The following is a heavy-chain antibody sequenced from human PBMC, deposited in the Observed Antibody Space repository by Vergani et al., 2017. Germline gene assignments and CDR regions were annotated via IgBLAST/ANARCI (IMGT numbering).Heavy chain of an antibody. Sequence: VQLVESGGGLVQPGGSLRLSCTASGFTFSNYWMQWVRQAPGKGLMWVVGISFDGTNEYYPDLVKGRFTISRDIAKNTLYLQVRSLRLEDTGVYHCVRDRGLCAGGRCYTEAWDYWGQGTPVTVSS. J-gene: IGHJ4*02. CDR3: VRDRGLCAGGRCYTEAWDY. CDR2: ISFDGTNE. CDR1: GFTFSNYW. D-gene: IGHD2-2*02. V-gene: IGHV3-30*03.